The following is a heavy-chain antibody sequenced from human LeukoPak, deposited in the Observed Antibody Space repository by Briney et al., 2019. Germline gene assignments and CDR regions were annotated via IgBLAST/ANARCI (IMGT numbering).Heavy chain of an antibody. Sequence: PSETLSLTCAVYGGSFSGYYWSWIRQPPGKGLEWIGEINHSGSTNYNPSLKSRVTISVDTSKNQFSLKLSSVTAADTAVYYCARGLIQNNIAARPRRLGWFDPWGQGALVTVSS. CDR3: ARGLIQNNIAARPRRLGWFDP. V-gene: IGHV4-34*01. CDR2: INHSGST. J-gene: IGHJ5*02. D-gene: IGHD6-6*01. CDR1: GGSFSGYY.